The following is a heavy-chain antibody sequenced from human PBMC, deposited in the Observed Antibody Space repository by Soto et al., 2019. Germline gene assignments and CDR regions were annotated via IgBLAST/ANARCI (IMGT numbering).Heavy chain of an antibody. CDR3: ARGPSSGWAGGADY. D-gene: IGHD6-19*01. Sequence: QVQLQESGPGLVKPSETLSLTCTVSGGSISSYYWSWIRQPAGKGLEWIGRIYTSGSTNYNPSLKSRVTMSVDTSKNQFSLKLSCVTAADTAVYYCARGPSSGWAGGADYWGQGTLVTVSS. V-gene: IGHV4-4*07. CDR2: IYTSGST. CDR1: GGSISSYY. J-gene: IGHJ4*02.